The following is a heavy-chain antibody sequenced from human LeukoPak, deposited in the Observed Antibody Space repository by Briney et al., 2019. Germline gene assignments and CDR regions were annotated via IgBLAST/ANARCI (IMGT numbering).Heavy chain of an antibody. V-gene: IGHV1-2*02. CDR2: IDPNSGGT. CDR1: GYTFTSYA. CDR3: ARDPSHYYYMDV. Sequence: ASVKVSCKASGYTFTSYAMNWVRQAPGQGLEWMGWIDPNSGGTNYAQKFQGRVTMTRDTSISTTYMELSSLISDDTAVYYCARDPSHYYYMDVWGKGTTVTVSS. J-gene: IGHJ6*03.